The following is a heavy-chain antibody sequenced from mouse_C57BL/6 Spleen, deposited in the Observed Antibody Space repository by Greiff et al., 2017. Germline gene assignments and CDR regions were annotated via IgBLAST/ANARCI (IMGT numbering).Heavy chain of an antibody. D-gene: IGHD1-1*01. CDR3: ARSFTTVVDYYAMDY. CDR1: GYTFTDYY. J-gene: IGHJ4*01. CDR2: INPYNGGT. V-gene: IGHV1-19*01. Sequence: EVQLQQSGPVLVKPGASVKMSCKASGYTFTDYYMNWVKQSHGKSLEWIGVINPYNGGTSYNQKFKGKATLTVDKSSSTAYMELNSLTSEDSAVYYCARSFTTVVDYYAMDYWGQGTSVTVSS.